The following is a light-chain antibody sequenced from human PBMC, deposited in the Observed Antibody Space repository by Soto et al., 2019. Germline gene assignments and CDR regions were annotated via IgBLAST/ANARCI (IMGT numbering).Light chain of an antibody. CDR3: QHRANWPLT. CDR1: QSVTYN. CDR2: DAS. V-gene: IGKV3D-11*02. J-gene: IGKJ4*01. Sequence: ETMMTQSPATLYASPGERVTLSCRATQSVTYNLAWYQQKPGQAPRLLIYDASNRAPGIPARFSGSGPGTDFTLTISSLEPEDFAVYYCQHRANWPLTFGGGTKVDIK.